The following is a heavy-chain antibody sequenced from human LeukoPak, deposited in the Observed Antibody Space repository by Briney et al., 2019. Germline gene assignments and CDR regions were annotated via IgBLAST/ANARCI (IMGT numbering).Heavy chain of an antibody. CDR1: GFTFTNYA. J-gene: IGHJ4*02. CDR3: AKSRGTATYYRGNDY. V-gene: IGHV3-23*01. D-gene: IGHD3-10*01. Sequence: GRSLRLSCAASGFTFTNYAMAWGRQGPGKGLEWVSSISNSGDKTYYADAVKGGFTSSRDNSKSEVYLQMHSVEAEDTAVYYCAKSRGTATYYRGNDYWGQGTLVTVSS. CDR2: ISNSGDKT.